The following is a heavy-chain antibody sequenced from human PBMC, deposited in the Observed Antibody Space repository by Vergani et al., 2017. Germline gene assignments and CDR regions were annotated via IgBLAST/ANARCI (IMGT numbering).Heavy chain of an antibody. D-gene: IGHD6-19*01. CDR2: IYYSGST. CDR1: GASIRSSNYY. Sequence: QLQLQESGPGLVKPSATLSLSLSVSGASIRSSNYYWGWIRQPPGKGLEWIASIYYSGSTYYNPSLKSRVTISVDTSKNQFSLKLSSVTAADTAVYFCARHSTVEWLVKLGWIDPWGQGILVTVSS. J-gene: IGHJ5*02. V-gene: IGHV4-39*01. CDR3: ARHSTVEWLVKLGWIDP.